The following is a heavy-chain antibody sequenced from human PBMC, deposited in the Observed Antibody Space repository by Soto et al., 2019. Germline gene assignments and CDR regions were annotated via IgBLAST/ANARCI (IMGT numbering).Heavy chain of an antibody. J-gene: IGHJ6*02. D-gene: IGHD2-15*01. CDR2: TFVTGAT. CDR1: GEALGSGQSY. Sequence: QVQLQESGPGLVKSSETLSLICFVSGEALGSGQSYWNWIRQAPGKGLERIGQTFVTGATKYSASRKSRGTMAVDTSKSQSSLTLTSVTAADSATYFGARGRSDSAGSSFGSRMDVWGQGTTVTVSS. V-gene: IGHV4-61*01. CDR3: ARGRSDSAGSSFGSRMDV.